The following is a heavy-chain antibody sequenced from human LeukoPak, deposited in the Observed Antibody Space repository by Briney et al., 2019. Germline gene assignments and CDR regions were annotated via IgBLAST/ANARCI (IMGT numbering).Heavy chain of an antibody. D-gene: IGHD2-15*01. CDR1: GFTFSDYY. Sequence: GGSLRLSCAASGFTFSDYYMSWIRQAPGKGLERVSYISSSGSTIYYADSVKGRFTISRDNAKNSLYLQMNSLRAEDTAVYYCARAPVPLRKYCSGGSCYSRYYGMDVWGQGTTVTVSS. CDR3: ARAPVPLRKYCSGGSCYSRYYGMDV. V-gene: IGHV3-11*01. CDR2: ISSSGSTI. J-gene: IGHJ6*02.